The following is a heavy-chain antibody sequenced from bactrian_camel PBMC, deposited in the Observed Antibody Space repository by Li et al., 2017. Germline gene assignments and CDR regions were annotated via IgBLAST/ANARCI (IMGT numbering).Heavy chain of an antibody. Sequence: HVQLVESGGGSVQAGGSLRLSCRVSSYTDCNYAMSWYRQAPGKEREFVSEVDASGGTNYADAVKGRFTISQDGAKTTVSLQMNSLTPGDTGMYYCAAGRIRPYCSRYWGQGTQVTVS. CDR2: VDASGGT. CDR1: SYTDCNYA. V-gene: IGHV3S53*01. CDR3: AAGRIRPYCSRY. J-gene: IGHJ4*01. D-gene: IGHD6*01.